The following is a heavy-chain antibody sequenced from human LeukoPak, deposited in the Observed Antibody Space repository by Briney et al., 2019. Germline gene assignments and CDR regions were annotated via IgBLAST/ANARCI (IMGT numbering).Heavy chain of an antibody. D-gene: IGHD6-19*01. J-gene: IGHJ5*02. CDR1: GFTFSSYA. CDR3: AKDGSWYCSSPNWFDP. Sequence: PGGSLRLSCAASGFTFSSYAMSWVRQAPGKGLEWVSGISGSGGSTYYADSVKGRFTISRDNSKNTLYLQMNSLRAEDTAVYYCAKDGSWYCSSPNWFDPWGQGTLVTVSS. V-gene: IGHV3-23*01. CDR2: ISGSGGST.